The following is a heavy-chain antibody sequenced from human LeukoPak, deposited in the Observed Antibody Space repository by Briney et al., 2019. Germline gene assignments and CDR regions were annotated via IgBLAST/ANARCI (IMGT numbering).Heavy chain of an antibody. CDR2: IYYSGST. J-gene: IGHJ5*02. Sequence: SETLPLTCTVSGCSISSYYWSWIRQPPGKGLEWIGYIYYSGSTNYNPSLKSRVTISVDTSKNQFSLKLSSVTAADTAVYYCARTLSHYDYVWGSYRYFWFDPWGQGTLVTVSS. CDR1: GCSISSYY. V-gene: IGHV4-59*01. D-gene: IGHD3-16*02. CDR3: ARTLSHYDYVWGSYRYFWFDP.